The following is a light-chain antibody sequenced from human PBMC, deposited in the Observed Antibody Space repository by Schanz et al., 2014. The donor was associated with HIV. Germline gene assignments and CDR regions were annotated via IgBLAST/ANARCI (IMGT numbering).Light chain of an antibody. CDR2: GAS. CDR1: QSVGGSQ. J-gene: IGKJ1*01. V-gene: IGKV3-20*01. CDR3: QQYGSPPWT. Sequence: ETVLTQSPGSLSLSPGERATLSCRTSQSVGGSQLAWYQHKRGQAPRLLIYGASSRATGIPDRFSGSESGTDFTLTINRMEPEDYAVYYCQQYGSPPWTFGQGTKVEVK.